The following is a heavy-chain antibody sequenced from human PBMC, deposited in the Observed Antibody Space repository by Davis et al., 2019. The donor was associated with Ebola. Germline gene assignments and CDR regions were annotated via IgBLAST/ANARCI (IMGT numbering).Heavy chain of an antibody. J-gene: IGHJ6*03. Sequence: SVKVSCKASGGTFSSYAISWVRQAPGQGLEWMGGIIPIFGTANYAQKFQGRVTITADESTSTAYMELSSLRSEDTAVYYCAAGGFNCSGGSCYPTYYYYYMDVWGKGTTVTVSS. CDR1: GGTFSSYA. CDR3: AAGGFNCSGGSCYPTYYYYYMDV. CDR2: IIPIFGTA. D-gene: IGHD2-15*01. V-gene: IGHV1-69*13.